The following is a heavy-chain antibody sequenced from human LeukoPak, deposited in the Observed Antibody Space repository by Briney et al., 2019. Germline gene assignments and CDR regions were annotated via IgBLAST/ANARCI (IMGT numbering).Heavy chain of an antibody. J-gene: IGHJ6*02. CDR1: GYTLTELS. D-gene: IGHD5-24*01. Sequence: ASVNVSCKVSGYTLTELSMHWVRQAPGKGREGVGGFDPEDGETIYAQKFQGRVTMTEDTSTDTAYMELSSLRSEDTAVYYCATRDPHLGKVLYYYGMDVWGQGTTVTVSS. V-gene: IGHV1-24*01. CDR2: FDPEDGET. CDR3: ATRDPHLGKVLYYYGMDV.